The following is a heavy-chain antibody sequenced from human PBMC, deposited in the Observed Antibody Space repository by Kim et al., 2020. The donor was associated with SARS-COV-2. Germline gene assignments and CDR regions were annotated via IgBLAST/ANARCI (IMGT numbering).Heavy chain of an antibody. CDR2: IDPSDSYT. Sequence: GESLQISCKGSGYSFTSYWISWVRQMPGKGLEWMGRIDPSDSYTNYSPSFQGHVTISADKSISTAYLQWSSLKASDTAMYYCARRRTLDTAKTYYHYYGMDVWGQGTTVTVSS. J-gene: IGHJ6*02. CDR1: GYSFTSYW. D-gene: IGHD5-18*01. CDR3: ARRRTLDTAKTYYHYYGMDV. V-gene: IGHV5-10-1*01.